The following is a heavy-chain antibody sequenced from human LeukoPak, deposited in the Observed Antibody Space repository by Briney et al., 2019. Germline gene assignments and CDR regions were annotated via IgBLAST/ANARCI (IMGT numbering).Heavy chain of an antibody. J-gene: IGHJ6*03. V-gene: IGHV3-7*01. CDR2: IKQDGSEK. CDR1: GFTFSSYW. Sequence: PGGSLRLSCAASGFTFSSYWMSWVRQAPGKGLEWVANIKQDGSEKYYVDSVKGRFTISRDNAKNSLYLQMNSLRAEDTAVYYCARVGPRNYYYYMDVWGKGTTVTVSS. CDR3: ARVGPRNYYYYMDV.